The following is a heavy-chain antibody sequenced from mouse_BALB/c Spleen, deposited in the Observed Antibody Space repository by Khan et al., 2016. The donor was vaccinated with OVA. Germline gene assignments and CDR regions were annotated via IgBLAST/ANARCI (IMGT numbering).Heavy chain of an antibody. J-gene: IGHJ3*01. CDR1: GYTFTSYT. CDR2: INPSNGYT. Sequence: VQGVESGAELARPGASVKMSCKASGYTFTSYTIHWIKKRPGQGLEWIGYINPSNGYTNYNQKFKDKATLTTAKSSTTAYLQLSSLTSDDSAVYNCVRDGAYHRNDGWFAYWGQGTLVTVSA. V-gene: IGHV1-4*01. CDR3: VRDGAYHRNDGWFAY. D-gene: IGHD2-14*01.